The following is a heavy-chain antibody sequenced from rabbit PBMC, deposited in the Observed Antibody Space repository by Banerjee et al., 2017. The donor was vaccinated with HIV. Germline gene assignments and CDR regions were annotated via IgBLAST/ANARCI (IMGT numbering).Heavy chain of an antibody. Sequence: QQQLEESGGGLVQPGGSLTLTCKASEFDLSSNVMCWVRQAPGKGLEWIGCIHTSSGSTWYASWAKGRFTISKSTSLNTVDLKMTSLTAADTATYFCTRDGSSRYWEYDLWVQGTLVTVS. D-gene: IGHD1-1*01. V-gene: IGHV1S43*01. CDR2: IHTSSGST. J-gene: IGHJ3*01. CDR3: TRDGSSRYWEYDL. CDR1: EFDLSSNV.